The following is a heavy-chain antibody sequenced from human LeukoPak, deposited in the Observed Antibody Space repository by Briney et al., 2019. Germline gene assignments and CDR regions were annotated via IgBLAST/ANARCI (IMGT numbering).Heavy chain of an antibody. CDR1: GGSISTRDYY. CDR2: IYYTGST. J-gene: IGHJ2*01. V-gene: IGHV4-39*02. Sequence: PSETLSLTCSVAGGSISTRDYYWGWIRQTPGKGLEWIASIYYTGSTYYRPCLRSRVTMSVDTSKNQFSLELRTVTAADTAVYYCARVVYYYDVSGYSFDLWGRGTLVTVSS. CDR3: ARVVYYYDVSGYSFDL. D-gene: IGHD3-22*01.